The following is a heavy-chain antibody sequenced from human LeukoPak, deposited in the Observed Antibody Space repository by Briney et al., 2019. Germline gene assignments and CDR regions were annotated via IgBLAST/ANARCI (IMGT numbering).Heavy chain of an antibody. CDR3: ARGLPSYSSGWDAFDI. Sequence: SETLSLTCTVSGGSISSYYWSWIRQPPGKGLEWLGYIYYTGTTNYNPFLKTRVTMSVDTSKNHFSLKLISVTTADTAVYFCARGLPSYSSGWDAFDIWGQGTIVTVSS. CDR2: IYYTGTT. V-gene: IGHV4-59*01. J-gene: IGHJ3*02. D-gene: IGHD6-19*01. CDR1: GGSISSYY.